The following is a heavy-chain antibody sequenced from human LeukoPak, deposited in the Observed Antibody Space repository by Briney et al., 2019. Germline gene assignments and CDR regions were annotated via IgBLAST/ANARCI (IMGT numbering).Heavy chain of an antibody. J-gene: IGHJ3*02. D-gene: IGHD2-15*01. CDR1: GFTFSSYA. V-gene: IGHV3-23*01. Sequence: GGSLRLSCAASGFTFSSYAMSWVRQAPGKGLEWVSAISRSGGSTYYADSVKGRFTISRDNSRNTLYLQVNSLRAEDTAVYYCATELLYDAFDIWGQGTMVTVSS. CDR3: ATELLYDAFDI. CDR2: ISRSGGST.